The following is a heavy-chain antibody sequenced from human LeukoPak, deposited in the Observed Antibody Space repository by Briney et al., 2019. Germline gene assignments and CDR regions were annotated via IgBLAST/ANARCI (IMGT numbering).Heavy chain of an antibody. CDR1: GGSISSYY. CDR3: ARTDSSGYYYFDY. CDR2: IYYSGST. J-gene: IGHJ4*02. Sequence: SETLSLTCTVSGGSISSYYWSWIRQPPGKGLEWLGYIYYSGSTNYNPSLKSRVTISVDTSKNQFSLKLSSVTAADTAVYYCARTDSSGYYYFDYWGQGTLVTVSS. D-gene: IGHD3-22*01. V-gene: IGHV4-59*08.